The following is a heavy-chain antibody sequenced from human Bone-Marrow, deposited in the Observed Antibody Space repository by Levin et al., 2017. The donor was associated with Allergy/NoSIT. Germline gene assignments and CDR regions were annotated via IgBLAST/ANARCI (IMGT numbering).Heavy chain of an antibody. CDR3: ARGLELGFGY. D-gene: IGHD1-7*01. CDR2: INVYNGNT. J-gene: IGHJ4*02. V-gene: IGHV1-18*01. CDR1: GYTFNTHG. Sequence: PWASVKVSCKASGYTFNTHGISWVRQAPGQGLEWMGWINVYNGNTNYAQKFQGRVTMTTDTSTNTAYVELRSLRSDDTAMYYCARGLELGFGYWGQGTLVTVSS.